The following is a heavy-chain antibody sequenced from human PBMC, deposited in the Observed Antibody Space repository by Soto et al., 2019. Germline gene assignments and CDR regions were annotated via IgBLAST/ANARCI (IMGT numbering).Heavy chain of an antibody. Sequence: SETLSLTCTVSGGSVSSGSYYWSWIRQPPGKGLEWIGYIYYSGSTNYNPSLKSRVTISVDTSKNQFSLKLSSVTAADTAVYYCAHTYDSSGYYFDYWGQGTLVTVSS. CDR1: GGSVSSGSYY. CDR3: AHTYDSSGYYFDY. CDR2: IYYSGST. D-gene: IGHD3-22*01. J-gene: IGHJ4*02. V-gene: IGHV4-61*01.